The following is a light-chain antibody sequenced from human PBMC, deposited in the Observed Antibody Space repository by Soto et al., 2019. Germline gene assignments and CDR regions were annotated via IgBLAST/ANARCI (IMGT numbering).Light chain of an antibody. CDR1: SNDVGAYHF. CDR2: DVD. V-gene: IGLV2-14*03. J-gene: IGLJ1*01. CDR3: SSYVTDDTYV. Sequence: QSVLTQPASVSGSPGQSIAISCTGNSNDVGAYHFVSWFQQHPGKAPKLIIYDVDNRPSGVSDRFSASKSGNTASLTISGLQAEDEADYYCSSYVTDDTYVFGTGTKLTVL.